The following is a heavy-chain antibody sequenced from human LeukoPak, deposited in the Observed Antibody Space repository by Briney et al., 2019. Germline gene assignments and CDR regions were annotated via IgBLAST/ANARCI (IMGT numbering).Heavy chain of an antibody. Sequence: PGGSLRLSCAASGFTFTTYAMSWVRQAPGKGLEWVSAISGSGGSTYYADSVKGRFTISRDNSKNTLYLQMNSLRAEDTAVYYCAKDLGGLVRAFDIWGQGTMVTVSS. D-gene: IGHD3-10*01. CDR1: GFTFTTYA. V-gene: IGHV3-23*01. CDR2: ISGSGGST. CDR3: AKDLGGLVRAFDI. J-gene: IGHJ3*02.